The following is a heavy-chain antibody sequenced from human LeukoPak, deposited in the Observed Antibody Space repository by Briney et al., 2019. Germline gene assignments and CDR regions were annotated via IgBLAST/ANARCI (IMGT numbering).Heavy chain of an antibody. D-gene: IGHD5-18*01. J-gene: IGHJ5*02. CDR1: GGSISRGRYY. CDR2: IYTSGST. Sequence: SETRSLTCTVSGGSISRGRYYWSWIRQPAGKGLEWIGRIYTSGSTNYNPSLKSRVTMSVDTSKNQFSLKLSSVTAADTAVYYCARRGSYSLYSYGPNWFDPWGQGTLVTVSS. CDR3: ARRGSYSLYSYGPNWFDP. V-gene: IGHV4-61*02.